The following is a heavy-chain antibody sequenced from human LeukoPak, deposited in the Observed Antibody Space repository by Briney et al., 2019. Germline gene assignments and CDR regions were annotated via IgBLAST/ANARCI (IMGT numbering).Heavy chain of an antibody. V-gene: IGHV4-38-2*01. J-gene: IGHJ3*02. Sequence: PSETLSLTCAVSGYSLSSGYYWGWIRPPPGKGLEWIGSIYRSGSTYYNPSLKSRVTISVDTSKTQSSLKLSSVTAADTAVYYCARHKYDFWSGYLDAFDIWGQGTMVTVSS. D-gene: IGHD3-3*01. CDR2: IYRSGST. CDR3: ARHKYDFWSGYLDAFDI. CDR1: GYSLSSGYY.